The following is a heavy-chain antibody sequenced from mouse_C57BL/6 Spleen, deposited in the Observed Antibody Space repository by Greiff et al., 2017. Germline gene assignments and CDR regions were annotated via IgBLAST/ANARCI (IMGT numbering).Heavy chain of an antibody. V-gene: IGHV1-55*01. Sequence: QVQLQQPGAELVKPGASVKMSCKASGYTFTSYWITWVKQRPGQGLEWIGDIYPGSGSTNYNEKFKSKATLTVDTSSSTAYMQLSSLTSEDSAVYDCARYDGSSSYYAMDYWGQGTSVTVSS. CDR1: GYTFTSYW. J-gene: IGHJ4*01. CDR2: IYPGSGST. CDR3: ARYDGSSSYYAMDY. D-gene: IGHD1-1*01.